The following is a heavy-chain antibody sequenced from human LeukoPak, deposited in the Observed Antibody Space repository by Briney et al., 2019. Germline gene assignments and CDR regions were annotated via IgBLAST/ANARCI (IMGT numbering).Heavy chain of an antibody. CDR3: ARLGRDGYGDCYMDV. J-gene: IGHJ6*03. V-gene: IGHV4-38-2*01. D-gene: IGHD5-24*01. Sequence: PSETLSLTCAVSGYSISSGYYWGWIRQPPGKGLEWIGSIYHSGSTYYNPSLKSRVTISVDTSKNQFSLKLNSVTAADTAVYYCARLGRDGYGDCYMDVWGTGTTVTVSS. CDR1: GYSISSGYY. CDR2: IYHSGST.